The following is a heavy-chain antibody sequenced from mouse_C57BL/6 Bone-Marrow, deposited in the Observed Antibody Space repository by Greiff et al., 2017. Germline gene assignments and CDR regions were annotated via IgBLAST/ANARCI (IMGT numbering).Heavy chain of an antibody. CDR1: GYTFTSYW. CDR3: ARSWQRRLQDY. V-gene: IGHV1-64*01. CDR2: IHPNSGST. J-gene: IGHJ2*01. D-gene: IGHD3-2*02. Sequence: QVQLQQPGAELVKPGASVKLSCKASGYTFTSYWMHWVKQRPGQGLEWIGMIHPNSGSTNYNEKFKSKATLTVDKSSSTAYMQLSSLPSEDSAVYYCARSWQRRLQDYWGEGTTLTVSS.